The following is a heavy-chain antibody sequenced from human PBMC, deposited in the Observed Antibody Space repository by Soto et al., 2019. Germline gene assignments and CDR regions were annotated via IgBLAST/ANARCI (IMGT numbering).Heavy chain of an antibody. CDR1: GFAFSSYS. D-gene: IGHD3-22*01. Sequence: GGSLRLSCAASGFAFSSYSMNWVRQAPGKGLEWVSSISSSSSYIYYADSVKGRFTISRDNAKDSLYLQMNSLRAEDTAVYYCARGKDYYDSSGYADYWGQGTLVTVSS. CDR3: ARGKDYYDSSGYADY. CDR2: ISSSSSYI. V-gene: IGHV3-21*01. J-gene: IGHJ4*02.